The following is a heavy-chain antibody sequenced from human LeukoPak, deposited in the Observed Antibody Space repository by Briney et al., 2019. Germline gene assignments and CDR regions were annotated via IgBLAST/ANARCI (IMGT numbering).Heavy chain of an antibody. V-gene: IGHV4-59*01. J-gene: IGHJ4*02. Sequence: SETLSLTCNVSGGSISSNYWSWIRQPPGKGLEWIGYFHDSESTNYNSSLKSRVSISVDTSKKQVSLKLSSVTAADTAVYYCARGDASGRPGIAFDFWGQGTLVTVSS. CDR1: GGSISSNY. D-gene: IGHD1-26*01. CDR3: ARGDASGRPGIAFDF. CDR2: FHDSEST.